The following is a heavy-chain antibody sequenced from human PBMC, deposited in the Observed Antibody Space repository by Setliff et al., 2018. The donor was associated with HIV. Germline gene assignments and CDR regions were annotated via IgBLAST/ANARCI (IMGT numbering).Heavy chain of an antibody. V-gene: IGHV4-34*01. Sequence: SETLSLTRALYGGSFSGYYWSWIRQPPGKGLEWIGEINHSGSGNYNPSLTSRVTISLDTSKNQFSLKLSSVTAADTAVYYCARGLQYYDSGSYSEDYWGQGTLVTVSS. CDR1: GGSFSGYY. D-gene: IGHD3-10*01. CDR3: ARGLQYYDSGSYSEDY. CDR2: INHSGSG. J-gene: IGHJ4*02.